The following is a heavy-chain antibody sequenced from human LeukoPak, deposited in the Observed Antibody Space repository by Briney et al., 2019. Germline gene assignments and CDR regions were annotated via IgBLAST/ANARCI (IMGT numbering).Heavy chain of an antibody. CDR1: GYSISSGYY. CDR3: ARGRGDGYNFDY. V-gene: IGHV4-38-2*01. CDR2: IYHSGST. J-gene: IGHJ4*02. Sequence: PSETLSLTCAVSGYSISSGYYWDWIRQPPGKGLEWIGSIYHSGSTYYNPSLKSRVTISVDTSKNQFSLKLSSVTAADTAVYYCARGRGDGYNFDYWGQGTLVTVSS. D-gene: IGHD5-24*01.